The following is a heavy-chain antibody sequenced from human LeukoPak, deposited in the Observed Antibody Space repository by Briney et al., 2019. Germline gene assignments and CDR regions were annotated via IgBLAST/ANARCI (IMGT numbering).Heavy chain of an antibody. D-gene: IGHD5-24*01. CDR1: GFTFSSYS. J-gene: IGHJ4*02. CDR3: ARERQRWQQIGLGY. CDR2: ISSSSSSYI. Sequence: GGSLRLSCAASGFTFSSYSMNWVRQAPGKGLEWVSSISSSSSSYIYYADSVKGRFTISRDNSKNSLYLQMNSLRAEDTAVYYCARERQRWQQIGLGYWGQGTLVTVSS. V-gene: IGHV3-21*04.